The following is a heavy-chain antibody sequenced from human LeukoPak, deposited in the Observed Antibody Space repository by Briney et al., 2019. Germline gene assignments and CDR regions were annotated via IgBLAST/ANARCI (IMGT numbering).Heavy chain of an antibody. CDR2: MNPNSGNT. CDR1: GYTFTSYD. D-gene: IGHD1-1*01. CDR3: ASYFGNGDAFDI. J-gene: IGHJ3*02. V-gene: IGHV1-8*03. Sequence: ASVKVSCKASGYTFTSYDINWVRQATGQGLEWMGWMNPNSGNTGYAQKFQGRVTITRNTSISTAYMELSSLRSEDTAVYYCASYFGNGDAFDIWDQGTMVTVSS.